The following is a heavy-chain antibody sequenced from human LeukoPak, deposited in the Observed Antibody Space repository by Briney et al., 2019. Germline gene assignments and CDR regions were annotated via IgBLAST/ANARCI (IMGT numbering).Heavy chain of an antibody. V-gene: IGHV1-46*01. CDR3: ARGVHVRKYDSNDNCFDP. J-gene: IGHJ5*02. CDR2: INPSGDNR. Sequence: ASVKVSCKASGYIFTNYYIHWVRQAPAQGLEWMGIINPSGDNRNYAQKFQGRVTVTRDISTSTVYMELSSLRSEDTAVYYCARGVHVRKYDSNDNCFDPWGQGTLVTVSS. CDR1: GYIFTNYY. D-gene: IGHD3-22*01.